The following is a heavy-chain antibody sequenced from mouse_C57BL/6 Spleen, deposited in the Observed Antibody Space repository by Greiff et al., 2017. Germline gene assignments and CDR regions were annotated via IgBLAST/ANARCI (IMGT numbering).Heavy chain of an antibody. J-gene: IGHJ2*01. CDR1: GYTFTSYW. CDR3: AREEVFTTVVDY. CDR2: IDPTSGGT. Sequence: QVQLQQPGAELVKPGASVKLSCKASGYTFTSYWMHWVKQRPGRGLEWIGRIDPTSGGTTYNEKFKSKATLTVDKPSSTAYMQLSSLTSEDSAVYYCAREEVFTTVVDYWGKGTTLTVSS. V-gene: IGHV1-72*01. D-gene: IGHD1-1*01.